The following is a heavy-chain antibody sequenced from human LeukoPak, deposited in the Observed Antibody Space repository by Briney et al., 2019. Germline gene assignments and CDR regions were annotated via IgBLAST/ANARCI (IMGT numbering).Heavy chain of an antibody. CDR3: ASTIVGATGNWFDP. J-gene: IGHJ5*02. Sequence: ASVKVSCKASGYTFTSYGISWVRQAPGQGLEWMGWISAYNGNTNYAQKLQGRVTTTTDTSTSTAYMELRSLRSDDTAVYYCASTIVGATGNWFDPWGQGTLVTVSS. CDR1: GYTFTSYG. CDR2: ISAYNGNT. V-gene: IGHV1-18*01. D-gene: IGHD1-26*01.